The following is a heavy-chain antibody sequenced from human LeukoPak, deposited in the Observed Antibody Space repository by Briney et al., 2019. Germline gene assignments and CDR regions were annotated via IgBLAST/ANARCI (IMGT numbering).Heavy chain of an antibody. CDR2: ISDSRGDT. V-gene: IGHV3-23*01. CDR3: AKQTWYNWNWGAFDI. Sequence: GGSLRLSCAASGFTFSIYAMSWVRQAPGKGLEWVSSISDSRGDTNYADSVKGRFTITRDNSKNTLYLQMNSLRAEDTAVYYCAKQTWYNWNWGAFDIWGQGTMVTVSS. CDR1: GFTFSIYA. D-gene: IGHD1-7*01. J-gene: IGHJ3*02.